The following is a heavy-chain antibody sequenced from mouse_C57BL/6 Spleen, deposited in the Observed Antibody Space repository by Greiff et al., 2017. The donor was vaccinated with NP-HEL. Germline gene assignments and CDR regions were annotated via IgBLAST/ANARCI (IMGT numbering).Heavy chain of an antibody. J-gene: IGHJ4*01. Sequence: VQLQQSGPELVKPGASVKISCKASGYTFTDYYMNWVKQSHGKSLEWIGDINPNNGGTSYNQKFKGKATLTVDKSSSTAYMELRSLTSEDSAVYYCARNYYSNYAAMDYWGQGTSVTVSS. CDR3: ARNYYSNYAAMDY. CDR2: INPNNGGT. V-gene: IGHV1-26*01. D-gene: IGHD2-5*01. CDR1: GYTFTDYY.